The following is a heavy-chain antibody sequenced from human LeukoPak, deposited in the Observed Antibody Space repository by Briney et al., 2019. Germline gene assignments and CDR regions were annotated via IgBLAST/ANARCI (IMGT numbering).Heavy chain of an antibody. CDR1: GFIFNNYA. V-gene: IGHV3-30*04. CDR2: ISNDGTKK. J-gene: IGHJ6*04. Sequence: PGGSLRLSCAASGFIFNNYAMHWVRQAPGKGLEWVAVISNDGTKKNYADSVKGRCIISRDNSKNSLYLQMNSLRAEDTAVYYCAELGITMIGGVWGKGTTVTISS. D-gene: IGHD3-10*02. CDR3: AELGITMIGGV.